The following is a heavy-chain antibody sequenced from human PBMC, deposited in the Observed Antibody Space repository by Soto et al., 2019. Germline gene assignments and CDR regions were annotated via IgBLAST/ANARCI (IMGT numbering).Heavy chain of an antibody. V-gene: IGHV3-7*01. Sequence: GGSLRLSCAASGFTFSSYWMSWVRQAPGKGLEWVANIKQDGSEKYYVDSVKGRFTISRDNAKNSLYLQMNSLRAEDTAVYYCARVFGGVNWNYIYWGQGTLVTVSS. CDR1: GFTFSSYW. D-gene: IGHD1-7*01. CDR2: IKQDGSEK. J-gene: IGHJ4*02. CDR3: ARVFGGVNWNYIY.